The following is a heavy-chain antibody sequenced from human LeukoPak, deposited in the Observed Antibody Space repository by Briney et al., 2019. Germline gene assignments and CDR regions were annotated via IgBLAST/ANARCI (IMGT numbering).Heavy chain of an antibody. D-gene: IGHD1-26*01. Sequence: SVKVSCKASGGTFSSYAISWVRQAPGQGLEWMGGIIPIFGTANYAQKFQGRVTITADESTSTAYMELSSLRSEDTAVYYCAGRPDFPRWELPRRVYYYMDVWGKGTTVTVSS. J-gene: IGHJ6*03. CDR3: AGRPDFPRWELPRRVYYYMDV. CDR1: GGTFSSYA. V-gene: IGHV1-69*13. CDR2: IIPIFGTA.